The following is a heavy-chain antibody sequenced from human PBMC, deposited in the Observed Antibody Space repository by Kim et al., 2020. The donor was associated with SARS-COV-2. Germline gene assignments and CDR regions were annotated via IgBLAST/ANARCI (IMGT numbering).Heavy chain of an antibody. D-gene: IGHD3-10*02. V-gene: IGHV1-2*02. CDR3: AREPGITMFIVVTRNDAFGMS. CDR2: INTNSGDT. CDR1: GYTFTGYN. Sequence: ASVKVSCKASGYTFTGYNMHWVRQAPGQGLEWMGWINTNSGDTNYAQKFKGRVTMTRDTSLSTAYMELSRLRSDDTAVYYCAREPGITMFIVVTRNDAFGMSG. J-gene: IGHJ3*01.